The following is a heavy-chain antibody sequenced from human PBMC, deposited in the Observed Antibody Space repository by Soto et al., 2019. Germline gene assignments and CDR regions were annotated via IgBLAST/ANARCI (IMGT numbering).Heavy chain of an antibody. D-gene: IGHD3-16*01. J-gene: IGHJ4*02. CDR1: GYTFTNFG. Sequence: QVQLVQSGAEVKKPGASVKVSCKASGYTFTNFGISWVRQAPGQGLEWMGWISAYNGNTNYAQKFQGRVTMTTDTSARTAYREGRSLRFDDTAVYYCARGGTPIDCWGQGTLVTVSS. CDR2: ISAYNGNT. V-gene: IGHV1-18*01. CDR3: ARGGTPIDC.